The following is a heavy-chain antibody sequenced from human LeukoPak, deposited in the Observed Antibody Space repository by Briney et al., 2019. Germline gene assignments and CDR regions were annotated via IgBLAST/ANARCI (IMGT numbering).Heavy chain of an antibody. V-gene: IGHV3-53*05. Sequence: GGSLRLSCAASGFTVSSDYMSWVRQAPGKELQWVSILYSGGATYYADSVKGRFTISRDNAKNSLYLQMNSLRAEDTALYYCAKDNYYDSSGPFDYWGQGTLVTVSS. CDR3: AKDNYYDSSGPFDY. J-gene: IGHJ4*02. D-gene: IGHD3-22*01. CDR1: GFTVSSDY. CDR2: LYSGGAT.